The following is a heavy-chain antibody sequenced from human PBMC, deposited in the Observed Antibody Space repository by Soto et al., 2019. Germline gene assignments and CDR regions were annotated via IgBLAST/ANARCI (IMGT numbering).Heavy chain of an antibody. J-gene: IGHJ5*02. CDR1: GYTFTSYA. CDR3: AGTIDYLGWFDP. V-gene: IGHV1-3*01. CDR2: INAGNGNT. D-gene: IGHD4-17*01. Sequence: ASVKVSCKASGYTFTSYAMHWVRQAPGQRLEWMGWINAGNGNTKYSQKFQGRVTITRDTSASTAYMELSSLRFEDTAVYYCAGTIDYLGWFDPWGQGTLVTVSS.